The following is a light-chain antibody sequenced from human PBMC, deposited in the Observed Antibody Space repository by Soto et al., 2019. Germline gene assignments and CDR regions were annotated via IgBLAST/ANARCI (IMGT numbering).Light chain of an antibody. V-gene: IGLV3-21*04. J-gene: IGLJ2*01. CDR3: HVWDSSSDHRGVV. Sequence: SYELTQPPSVSVTPGKTARITCGGNNIGDKSVHWYQQKPGQAPVLVIYYDIDRPSGIPERFSGSNSGNTATLTINSVEAGDEADDYCHVWDSSSDHRGVVFGGGTKLTVL. CDR2: YDI. CDR1: NIGDKS.